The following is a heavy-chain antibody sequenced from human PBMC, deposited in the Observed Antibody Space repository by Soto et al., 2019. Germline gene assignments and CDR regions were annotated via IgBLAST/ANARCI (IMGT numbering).Heavy chain of an antibody. CDR3: AREGIVVVPAAENYYFEY. CDR1: GFTFSSYA. D-gene: IGHD2-2*01. J-gene: IGHJ4*02. V-gene: IGHV3-23*01. Sequence: PGGSLRLSCAASGFTFSSYAMSWVRQAPGKGLEWVSAISGSGGSTYYADSVKGRFTISRDNSKNTLYLQMNSLRAEDTAVYYCAREGIVVVPAAENYYFEYWGQGTLVT. CDR2: ISGSGGST.